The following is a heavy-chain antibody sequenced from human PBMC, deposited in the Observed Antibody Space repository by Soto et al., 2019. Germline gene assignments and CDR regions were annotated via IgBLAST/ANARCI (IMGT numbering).Heavy chain of an antibody. V-gene: IGHV6-1*01. CDR3: ARGGSGVTGSLDC. D-gene: IGHD3-9*01. CDR1: GDSGSSNSAA. J-gene: IGHJ4*02. Sequence: SQTLSLTCGISGDSGSSNSAAWYWIRHSPSRGLAWLGRTYYRSKWHDVYVVSVKGRMTINSDTSKNQFSLLLNSVTPEDTAVYYCARGGSGVTGSLDCWGQGTLVTVSS. CDR2: TYYRSKWHD.